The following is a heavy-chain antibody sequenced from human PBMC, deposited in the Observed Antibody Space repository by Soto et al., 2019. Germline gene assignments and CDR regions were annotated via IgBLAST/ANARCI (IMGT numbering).Heavy chain of an antibody. V-gene: IGHV4-61*08. J-gene: IGHJ5*02. CDR1: GDSVSSGDYY. D-gene: IGHD3-10*01. CDR2: IYFSGRT. CDR3: ERVPSDTYRSYWSDP. Sequence: TSETLSLTCSVSGDSVSSGDYYWTWILQPPGEGLEWVGHIYFSGRTNYIPSLESRVTISLDTSKNQFSLKLTSVTAADTAVYSCERVPSDTYRSYWSDPWGQGTLVTLSS.